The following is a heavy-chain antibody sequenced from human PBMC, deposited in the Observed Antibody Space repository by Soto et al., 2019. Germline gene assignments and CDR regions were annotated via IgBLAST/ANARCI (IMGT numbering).Heavy chain of an antibody. V-gene: IGHV5-51*01. CDR1: GYRFASNW. Sequence: GESLKISCQGVGYRFASNWIGWVRQLPGKGLEWMGIIYPGDSDTRYNPSFEGRFTISRDNSKNTLYLQMNSLRAEDTAVYYCANPRGPEDNNWFDPWGQGTLVTVSS. CDR3: ANPRGPEDNNWFDP. CDR2: IYPGDSDT. J-gene: IGHJ5*02.